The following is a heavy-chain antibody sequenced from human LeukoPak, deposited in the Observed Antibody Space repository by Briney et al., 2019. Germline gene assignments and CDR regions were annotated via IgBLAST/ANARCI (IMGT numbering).Heavy chain of an antibody. V-gene: IGHV1-69*05. Sequence: SVKVSCKASGGTFSSYAISWVRQAPGQGLEWMGGIIPIFGTANYVQKFQGRVTITTDESTSTAYMELSSLRSEDTAVYYCARVPGYSSSWYYYYMGVWGKGTTVTVSS. CDR3: ARVPGYSSSWYYYYMGV. J-gene: IGHJ6*03. D-gene: IGHD6-13*01. CDR1: GGTFSSYA. CDR2: IIPIFGTA.